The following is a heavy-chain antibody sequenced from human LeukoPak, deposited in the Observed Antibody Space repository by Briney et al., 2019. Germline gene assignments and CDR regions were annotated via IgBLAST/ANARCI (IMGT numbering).Heavy chain of an antibody. CDR2: IYYSGST. V-gene: IGHV4-59*12. CDR3: AGGQWLVWGVY. CDR1: GDSISSYY. Sequence: PETLSLTCTVSGDSISSYYWSWIRQPPGKGLEWIGYIYYSGSTNYNPSLKSRVTISVDTSKNQLSLKLSSVTVADTAVYYCAGGQWLVWGVYWGQGTLVTVSS. J-gene: IGHJ4*02. D-gene: IGHD6-19*01.